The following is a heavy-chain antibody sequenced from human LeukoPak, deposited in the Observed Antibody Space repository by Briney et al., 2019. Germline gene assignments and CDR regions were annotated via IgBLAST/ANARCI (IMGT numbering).Heavy chain of an antibody. V-gene: IGHV3-23*01. Sequence: GGTLRLSCAASGFTFSSYGMSWVRQAPGKGLEWVSAISGSGASTFYADSVKGRFTISRDNSKNTLYLQMNSLRAEDTAVYYCAKDRAQTPLKYWGQGTLVTVSS. CDR2: ISGSGAST. CDR1: GFTFSSYG. CDR3: AKDRAQTPLKY. D-gene: IGHD3-10*01. J-gene: IGHJ4*02.